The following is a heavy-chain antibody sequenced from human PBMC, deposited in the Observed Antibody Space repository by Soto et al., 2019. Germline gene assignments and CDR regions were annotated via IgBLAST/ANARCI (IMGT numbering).Heavy chain of an antibody. CDR3: VQIAAAEWYYYGMDV. D-gene: IGHD6-13*01. J-gene: IGHJ6*02. CDR2: ISGSGGST. CDR1: GFTFSSYA. V-gene: IGHV3-23*01. Sequence: GGSLRLSCAASGFTFSSYAMSWVRQAPGKGLEWVSAISGSGGSTYYADSVKGRFTISRDNSKNTLNLQMNSLRAEDTAVYYCVQIAAAEWYYYGMDVWGQGTKVTVSS.